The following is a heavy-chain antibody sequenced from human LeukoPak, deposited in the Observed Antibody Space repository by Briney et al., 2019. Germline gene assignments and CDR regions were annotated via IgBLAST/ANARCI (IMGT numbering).Heavy chain of an antibody. V-gene: IGHV3-21*01. CDR1: GFTFSSYS. CDR2: ISSSSSYI. CDR3: ARARSLGYDSSGYYPDAFDI. J-gene: IGHJ3*02. Sequence: GGSLRLSGAASGFTFSSYSMNWVRQAPGKGLEWVSSISSSSSYIYYADSVKGRFTISRDNAKNSLYLQMNSLRAEDTAVYYCARARSLGYDSSGYYPDAFDIWGQGTMVTVSS. D-gene: IGHD3-22*01.